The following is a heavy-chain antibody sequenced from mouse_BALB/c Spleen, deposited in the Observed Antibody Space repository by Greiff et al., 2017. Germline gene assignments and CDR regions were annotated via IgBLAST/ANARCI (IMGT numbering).Heavy chain of an antibody. V-gene: IGHV5-17*02. CDR3: ASLMITTGYAMDY. J-gene: IGHJ4*01. Sequence: EVQLMESGGGLVQPGGSRKLSCAASGFTFSSYGMPWVRQAPEKGLEWVAYISSGSSTTYYADTVKGRFTISRYNPKNTLFLQMTSLRSEDTDMYDCASLMITTGYAMDYWGQGTSVTVSS. CDR1: GFTFSSYG. D-gene: IGHD2-4*01. CDR2: ISSGSSTT.